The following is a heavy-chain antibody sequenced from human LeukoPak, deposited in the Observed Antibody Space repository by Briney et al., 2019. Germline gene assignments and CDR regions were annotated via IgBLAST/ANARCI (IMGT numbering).Heavy chain of an antibody. CDR3: TRDESGSYTY. D-gene: IGHD1-26*01. V-gene: IGHV1-2*02. CDR1: GYTFTGSY. CDR2: INPNSGGT. J-gene: IGHJ4*02. Sequence: ASVKVSCKASGYTFTGSYMHWVRQAPGQGLEWMGLINPNSGGTNYAQKFQGRVTMTRDKSISTAYMELSRPTSDDTAVCYCTRDESGSYTYWGQGTLVTVSS.